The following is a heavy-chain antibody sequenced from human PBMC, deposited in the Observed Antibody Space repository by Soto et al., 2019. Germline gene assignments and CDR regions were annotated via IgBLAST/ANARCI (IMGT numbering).Heavy chain of an antibody. D-gene: IGHD1-26*01. V-gene: IGHV3-15*01. Sequence: GESLTLASAPSGFPLYNSWMNWVRQAQGRGLEWVGRVKSNSDSETTDYAAQVQGRFTISRDDSRSTLYLQLSSLRTEDTAVYYCAASSVGFQYTMDVWGQGTMVTVSS. J-gene: IGHJ6*02. CDR1: GFPLYNSW. CDR2: VKSNSDSETT. CDR3: AASSVGFQYTMDV.